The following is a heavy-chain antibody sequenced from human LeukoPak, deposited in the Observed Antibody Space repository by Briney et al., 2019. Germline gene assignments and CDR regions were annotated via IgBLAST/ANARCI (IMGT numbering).Heavy chain of an antibody. CDR2: IRYDGSNK. J-gene: IGHJ4*02. V-gene: IGHV3-30*02. D-gene: IGHD3-22*01. CDR1: GFTFSSYG. Sequence: GGSLRLSCASCGFTFSSYGMHWVRQAPGKGLEWVAFIRYDGSNKYYADSVKGRFTIYRDNSKNPLYLQMNSLRAEDTAVYYCAKGGYYYDSSGCYYWGQGTLVTVSS. CDR3: AKGGYYYDSSGCYY.